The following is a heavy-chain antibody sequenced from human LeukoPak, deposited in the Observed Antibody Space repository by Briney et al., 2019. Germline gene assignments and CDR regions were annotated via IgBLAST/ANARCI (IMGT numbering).Heavy chain of an antibody. D-gene: IGHD2-21*02. V-gene: IGHV1-18*01. J-gene: IGHJ4*02. Sequence: ASVKVSCKASGYTFTSYGISWVRQAPGQGLECMGWISAYNGNTNYAQKLQGRVTMTTDTSTSTAYMELRSLRSDDTAVYYCARDSGLAYCGGDCYSPMNYWGQGTLVTVSS. CDR2: ISAYNGNT. CDR3: ARDSGLAYCGGDCYSPMNY. CDR1: GYTFTSYG.